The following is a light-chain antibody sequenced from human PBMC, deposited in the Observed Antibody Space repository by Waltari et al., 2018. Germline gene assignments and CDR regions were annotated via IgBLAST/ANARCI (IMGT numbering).Light chain of an antibody. CDR3: QQDYTTPFT. CDR1: QGIDKD. V-gene: IGKV1-27*01. CDR2: GAS. J-gene: IGKJ3*01. Sequence: DIQMTQSPSSLSASVGDRVTVTCRASQGIDKDFSWYQQKPGEAHTPMIYGASKLQSWVSSRFSGSGSGTDCTLTISTLQTEYVATYYCQQDYTTPFTFGPGTKLDIK.